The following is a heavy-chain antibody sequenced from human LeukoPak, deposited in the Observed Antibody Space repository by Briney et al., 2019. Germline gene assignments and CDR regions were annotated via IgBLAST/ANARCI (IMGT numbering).Heavy chain of an antibody. CDR3: AKSKGTTGTTGVDY. D-gene: IGHD1-1*01. CDR1: GFTFSSYG. Sequence: GGSLRLSCAASGFTFSSYGMHWVRQAPGKGLEWVAVISYDGSNKYYADSVKGRFTISRDNSKNTLYLQMNSLRAEDTAVYYCAKSKGTTGTTGVDYWGRGTLVTVSS. V-gene: IGHV3-30*18. CDR2: ISYDGSNK. J-gene: IGHJ4*02.